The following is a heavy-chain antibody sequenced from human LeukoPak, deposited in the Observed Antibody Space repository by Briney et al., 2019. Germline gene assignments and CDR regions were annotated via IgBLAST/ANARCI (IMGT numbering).Heavy chain of an antibody. CDR1: GYSFTSYW. V-gene: IGHV5-51*01. CDR2: IYPGDSDT. D-gene: IGHD6-6*01. CDR3: ARQLSSIAASAASDY. J-gene: IGHJ4*02. Sequence: GESLKISCKGSGYSFTSYWIGWVRQMPGKGLEWMGIIYPGDSDTRYSPSFQGQVTISADKSISTAYLQWSSLKASDTAMYYCARQLSSIAASAASDYWGQGTLVTVSS.